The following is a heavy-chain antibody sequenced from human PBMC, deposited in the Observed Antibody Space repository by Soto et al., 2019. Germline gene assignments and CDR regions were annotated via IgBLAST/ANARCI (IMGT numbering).Heavy chain of an antibody. CDR1: GLTFSDYY. D-gene: IGHD4-17*01. V-gene: IGHV3-11*04. CDR3: ARDYGDYVSYHYYGMDV. J-gene: IGHJ6*02. Sequence: GGSLRLSCAASGLTFSDYYMSWIRQAPGKGLEWISYISSSGKTMYYADSAKGRSTISRDNSKNTLYLQMNSLRAEDTAVYYCARDYGDYVSYHYYGMDVWGQGTTVTVSS. CDR2: ISSSGKTM.